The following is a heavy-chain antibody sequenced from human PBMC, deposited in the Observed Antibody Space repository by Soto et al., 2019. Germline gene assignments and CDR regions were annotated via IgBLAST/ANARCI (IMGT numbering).Heavy chain of an antibody. CDR1: GFTFTTYW. J-gene: IGHJ4*02. Sequence: PGGSLRLSCAASGFTFTTYWMHWVRQVPGKGLVWVSRINGDGSSTTYADSVKGRFTISRDNAKNTLYLQMNSLRAEDTAVYYCTRGKRASSTGTGAHWGQGTLVTVSS. CDR2: INGDGSST. CDR3: TRGKRASSTGTGAH. V-gene: IGHV3-74*01. D-gene: IGHD1-1*01.